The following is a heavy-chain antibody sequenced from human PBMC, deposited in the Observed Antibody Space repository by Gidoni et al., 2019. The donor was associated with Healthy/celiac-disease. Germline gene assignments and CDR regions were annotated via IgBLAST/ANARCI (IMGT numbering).Heavy chain of an antibody. CDR1: GGSISSYY. CDR2: IYYSGST. V-gene: IGHV4-59*01. J-gene: IGHJ3*02. Sequence: QVQLQESGPGLVKPSETLSLTCTVSGGSISSYYWSWIRQPPGKGLEWIGYIYYSGSTNYNPSLKSRVTISVDTSKNQFSLKLSSVTAADTAVYYCARVISGSRDAFDIWGQGTMVTVSS. D-gene: IGHD3-3*02. CDR3: ARVISGSRDAFDI.